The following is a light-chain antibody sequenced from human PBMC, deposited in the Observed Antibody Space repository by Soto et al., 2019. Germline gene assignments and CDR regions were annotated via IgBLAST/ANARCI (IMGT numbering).Light chain of an antibody. CDR3: QQYNNWPPLT. J-gene: IGKJ4*01. V-gene: IGKV3D-15*01. CDR2: GAS. CDR1: QSVSSN. Sequence: EIVMTQSPAPLSASPGERATLSCRASQSVSSNLAWYQQKPGQAPRLLIYGASTRATGIPARFSGSGSGTEFTLTISSLQSEDFAVYYCQQYNNWPPLTFGGGTKV.